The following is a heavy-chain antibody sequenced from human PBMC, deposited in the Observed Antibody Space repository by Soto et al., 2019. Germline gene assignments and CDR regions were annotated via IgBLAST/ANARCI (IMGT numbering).Heavy chain of an antibody. CDR1: GYSFTRKW. D-gene: IGHD1-26*01. V-gene: IGHV5-10-1*01. J-gene: IGHJ5*02. Sequence: GESLKISCKASGYSFTRKWISWVRQMPGKGLEWMGRIDPTDSYTNYSPSFQGHVTISVDKSSSTAYVQWSSLKASDTAVYYCTTYLLVGAIAGWFDPWGQGTLVTVSS. CDR2: IDPTDSYT. CDR3: TTYLLVGAIAGWFDP.